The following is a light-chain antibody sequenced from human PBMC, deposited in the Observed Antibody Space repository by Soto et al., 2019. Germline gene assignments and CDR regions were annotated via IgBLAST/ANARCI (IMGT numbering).Light chain of an antibody. CDR3: SAWDDSLHGVV. Sequence: QSVLTQPPSASGTPGQRITISCSGSSSNVGSNIVNWYQQLPGTAPKLLIYSTNQRPSGVPDRFSGSRSGTSASLAISGLQSEDEADYYCSAWDDSLHGVVFCGGTKLTVL. V-gene: IGLV1-44*01. CDR1: SSNVGSNI. CDR2: STN. J-gene: IGLJ3*02.